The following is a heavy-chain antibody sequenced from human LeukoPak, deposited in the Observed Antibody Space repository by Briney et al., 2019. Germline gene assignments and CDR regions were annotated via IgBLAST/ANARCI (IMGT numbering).Heavy chain of an antibody. CDR3: ARPDCSSTSCYRSLGAFDI. J-gene: IGHJ3*02. V-gene: IGHV4-39*01. D-gene: IGHD2-2*02. Sequence: SETLSLTCTVSGGSISSSSYYWGWIRQPPGKGLERIGSIYYSGSTYYNPSLKSRVTISVDTSKNQFSLKLSSVTAADTAVYYCARPDCSSTSCYRSLGAFDIWGQGTMVTVSS. CDR2: IYYSGST. CDR1: GGSISSSSYY.